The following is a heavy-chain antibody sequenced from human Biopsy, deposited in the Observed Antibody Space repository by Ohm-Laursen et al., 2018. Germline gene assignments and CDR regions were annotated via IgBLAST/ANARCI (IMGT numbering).Heavy chain of an antibody. V-gene: IGHV1-2*02. J-gene: IGHJ4*02. Sequence: ASVKVSCKASGYTFTGYYMHWVRQAPGQGLEWMGWINPNSGVTNYAQRFQGRVTMTRDTSISTAYMELSRLRSDDTAVYYCARDPRYGYGSYFDYWGQGTLVSVSS. D-gene: IGHD3-10*01. CDR1: GYTFTGYY. CDR3: ARDPRYGYGSYFDY. CDR2: INPNSGVT.